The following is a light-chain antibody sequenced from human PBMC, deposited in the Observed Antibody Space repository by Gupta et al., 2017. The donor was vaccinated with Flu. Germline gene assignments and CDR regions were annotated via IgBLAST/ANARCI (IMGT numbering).Light chain of an antibody. CDR2: DVS. CDR1: SGALGGYNY. J-gene: IGLJ2*01. Sequence: SALTQPSSVPGSPGQSITLSCPGTSGALGGYNYVSWYQQHPGTDPRLIICDVSTRPSGVSNRGSGSKSANTASLTISGLQAEDEGDYYCSSYKNTNTLVVFGGGTELTVL. V-gene: IGLV2-14*01. CDR3: SSYKNTNTLVV.